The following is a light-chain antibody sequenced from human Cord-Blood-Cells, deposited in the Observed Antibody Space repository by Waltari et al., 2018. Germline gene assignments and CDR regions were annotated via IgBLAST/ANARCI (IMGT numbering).Light chain of an antibody. V-gene: IGLV2-8*01. Sequence: QSALTQPPSASGSPGQSVTISCTATSRDVGGYKSVSWYQQHPGKAPKLMIYEGSKRPSGVPDRFSGSKSGNTASLTVSWLQDEDEADYYCSSYAGSNKVFGGGTKLTVL. CDR1: SRDVGGYKS. J-gene: IGLJ2*01. CDR3: SSYAGSNKV. CDR2: EGS.